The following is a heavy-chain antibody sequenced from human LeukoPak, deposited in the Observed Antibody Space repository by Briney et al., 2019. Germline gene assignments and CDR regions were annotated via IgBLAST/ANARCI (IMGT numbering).Heavy chain of an antibody. J-gene: IGHJ4*02. CDR3: ARSTTVTNFDY. CDR1: GFTFSSYE. CDR2: ISSSGSTI. D-gene: IGHD4-17*01. V-gene: IGHV3-48*03. Sequence: PGGSLRLSCAASGFTFSSYEMNWVRQAPGKGLEWVSYISSSGSTIYYADSVKGRFTISRDNAKNSLYLQMNSPRAEDTAVYYCARSTTVTNFDYWGQGTLVTVSS.